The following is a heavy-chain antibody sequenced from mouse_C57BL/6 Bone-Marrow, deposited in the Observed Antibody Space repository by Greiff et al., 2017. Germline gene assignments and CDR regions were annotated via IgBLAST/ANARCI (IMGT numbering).Heavy chain of an antibody. CDR2: ISSGGDYI. Sequence: EVQLVESGEGLVKPGGSLKLSCAASGFTFSSYAMSWVRQTPEKRLEWVAYISSGGDYIYYADTVKGRFTISRANARNTLYLQMSSLKSEDTAMYYCTVLYYGSSYYFDYWGQGTTLTVSS. D-gene: IGHD1-1*01. CDR1: GFTFSSYA. V-gene: IGHV5-9-1*02. J-gene: IGHJ2*01. CDR3: TVLYYGSSYYFDY.